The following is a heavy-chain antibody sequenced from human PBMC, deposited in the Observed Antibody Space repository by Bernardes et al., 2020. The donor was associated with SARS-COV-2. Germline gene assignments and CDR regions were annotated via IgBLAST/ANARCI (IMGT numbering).Heavy chain of an antibody. Sequence: ASVKVSCMASGYTFTSYDLNWVRQAPGQGLEWLGWMNPNTGSTGYAQAFQGRVTMTRDTSISTAYMELSSLRSEDTAVYYCARDFDGNSGSFDPWGQGTLVTVSS. CDR2: MNPNTGST. CDR1: GYTFTSYD. V-gene: IGHV1-8*01. CDR3: ARDFDGNSGSFDP. D-gene: IGHD2-15*01. J-gene: IGHJ5*02.